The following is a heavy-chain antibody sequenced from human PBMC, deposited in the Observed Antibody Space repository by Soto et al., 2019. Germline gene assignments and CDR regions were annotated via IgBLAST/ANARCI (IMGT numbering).Heavy chain of an antibody. J-gene: IGHJ4*02. CDR1: GGTFSTYA. CDR3: ASGIRLWLRRINNGYSG. V-gene: IGHV1-69*12. Sequence: QVQLVQSGAEVKKPESSVKVSCKAPGGTFSTYAISWVRQAPGQGLEWMGGIIPMFGTANYAQRFQDRGTITADESTNTGYMELSSLRSEDTAVYFCASGIRLWLRRINNGYSGWGQGTLVTVSS. D-gene: IGHD5-12*01. CDR2: IIPMFGTA.